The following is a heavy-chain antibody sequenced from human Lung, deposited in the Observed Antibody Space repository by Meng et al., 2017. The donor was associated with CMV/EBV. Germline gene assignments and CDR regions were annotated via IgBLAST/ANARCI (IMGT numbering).Heavy chain of an antibody. D-gene: IGHD2/OR15-2a*01. V-gene: IGHV4-31*03. CDR2: IYYSGST. CDR3: ARDRNRYYFDY. CDR1: GGSISSGGYY. Sequence: LPCPVSGGSISSGGYYWRWIRQHPGKGLEWIGYIYYSGSTYYNPSLKSRVTISVDTSKNQFSLKLSSVTAADTAVYYCARDRNRYYFDYLGQGTLVTVSS. J-gene: IGHJ4*02.